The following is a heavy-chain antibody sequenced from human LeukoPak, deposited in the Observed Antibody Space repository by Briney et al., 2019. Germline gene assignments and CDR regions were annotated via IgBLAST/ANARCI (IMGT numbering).Heavy chain of an antibody. CDR1: GVPISSFY. CDR3: ARHPFATPFDH. D-gene: IGHD2-15*01. J-gene: IGHJ4*02. V-gene: IGHV4-59*08. CDR2: VFYTGDT. Sequence: SETLSLACAVSGVPISSFYWSWIRQPPGKGLEWIGYVFYTGDTNYNPSLKSRVTMSLDTSKNQLSLRLTSVTAADTAVYYCARHPFATPFDHWGRGTLVTVSS.